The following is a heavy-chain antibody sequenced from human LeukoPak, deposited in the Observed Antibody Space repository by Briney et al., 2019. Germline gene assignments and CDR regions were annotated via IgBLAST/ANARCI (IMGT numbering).Heavy chain of an antibody. CDR3: ARVSRSESGIY. Sequence: GGSLRLSCAASGFTFSTYNMNWVRQAPGKGLEWVSFISSGSEIIYYADSVKGRFTVSRDNAKNSLYLQMNSLRAEDTAVYYCARVSRSESGIYWGQGTLVTVSS. CDR1: GFTFSTYN. CDR2: ISSGSEII. J-gene: IGHJ4*02. D-gene: IGHD3-3*01. V-gene: IGHV3-48*01.